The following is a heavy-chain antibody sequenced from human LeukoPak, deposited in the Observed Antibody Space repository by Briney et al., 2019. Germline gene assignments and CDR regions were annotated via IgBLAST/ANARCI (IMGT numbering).Heavy chain of an antibody. CDR3: ARDRATPPRDYYYYYGMDV. V-gene: IGHV4-34*01. CDR1: GGSFSGYY. D-gene: IGHD3-10*01. CDR2: INHSGST. Sequence: PSETLSLTCAVYGGSFSGYYWSWIRQPPGKGLEWIGEINHSGSTNYNPSLKSRVTISVDTSKNQFSLKLSSVTAADTAVYYCARDRATPPRDYYYYYGMDVWGQGTTVTVSS. J-gene: IGHJ6*02.